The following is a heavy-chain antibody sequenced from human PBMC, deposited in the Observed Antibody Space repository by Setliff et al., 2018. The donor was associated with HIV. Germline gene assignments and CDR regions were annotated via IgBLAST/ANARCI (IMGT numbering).Heavy chain of an antibody. CDR2: IIPIFGTA. CDR3: GRDPFWSGYDAFDI. V-gene: IGHV1-69*13. Sequence: GASVKVSCKASGGTFSSYAISWVRQAPGQGLEWMGEIIPIFGTANYAQKFQGRVTITADESTSTAYMELSSLRSEDTAVYYCGRDPFWSGYDAFDIWGQGTMVTVSS. CDR1: GGTFSSYA. J-gene: IGHJ3*02. D-gene: IGHD3-3*01.